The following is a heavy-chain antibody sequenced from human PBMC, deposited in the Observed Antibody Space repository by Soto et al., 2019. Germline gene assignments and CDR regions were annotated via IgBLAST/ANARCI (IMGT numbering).Heavy chain of an antibody. CDR1: GFTFSSYA. CDR2: ISGSGGST. D-gene: IGHD2-2*01. CDR3: AKGTGFVVVTDWFDP. Sequence: EVQLLESGGGLVQPGGSLRLSCAASGFTFSSYAMRWVRQAPGKGLEWVSAISGSGGSTYYADSVKGRFTISRDNSKNTLYLQMNSLRAEDTAVYYCAKGTGFVVVTDWFDPWGQGTLVTVSS. J-gene: IGHJ5*02. V-gene: IGHV3-23*01.